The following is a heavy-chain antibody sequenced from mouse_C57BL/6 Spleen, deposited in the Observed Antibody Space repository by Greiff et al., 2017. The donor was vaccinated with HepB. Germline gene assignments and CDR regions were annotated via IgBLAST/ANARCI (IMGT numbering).Heavy chain of an antibody. CDR1: GFTFSDYG. Sequence: EVKLVESGGGLVKPGGSLKLSCAASGFTFSDYGMHWVRQAPEKGLEWVAYISSGSSTIYYADTVKGRFTISRDNAKNTLFLQMTSLRAEATAMYYCARDRTTVVATGYFDVWGTGTTVTVSS. CDR2: ISSGSSTI. D-gene: IGHD1-1*01. V-gene: IGHV5-17*01. CDR3: ARDRTTVVATGYFDV. J-gene: IGHJ1*03.